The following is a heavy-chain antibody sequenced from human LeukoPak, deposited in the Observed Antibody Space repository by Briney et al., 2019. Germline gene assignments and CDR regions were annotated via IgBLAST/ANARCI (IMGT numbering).Heavy chain of an antibody. Sequence: GGSLRLSCAASGFTFSSYAMSWVRQAPGKGLEWVSALSGSGATTKYADSVKGRFTISRDNSKNTLYLQMNSLRAEDTAVYYCAARRLLSLFDYWGQGTLVTVSS. J-gene: IGHJ4*02. CDR2: LSGSGATT. CDR3: AARRLLSLFDY. V-gene: IGHV3-23*01. CDR1: GFTFSSYA.